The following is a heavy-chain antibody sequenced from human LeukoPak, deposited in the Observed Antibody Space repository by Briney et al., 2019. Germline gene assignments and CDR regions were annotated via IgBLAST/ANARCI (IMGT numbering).Heavy chain of an antibody. D-gene: IGHD3-22*01. V-gene: IGHV3-48*04. Sequence: GGSLRLSCAASGFTFGPYTMNWVRQAPGKGLEWVSYISSSSDTIYYADSVKGRFTISRDNAKNSLYLQMNSLRAEDTAVYYCVREEGYYDTSGYFDYWGQGSLVTVSS. CDR2: ISSSSDTI. CDR3: VREEGYYDTSGYFDY. J-gene: IGHJ4*02. CDR1: GFTFGPYT.